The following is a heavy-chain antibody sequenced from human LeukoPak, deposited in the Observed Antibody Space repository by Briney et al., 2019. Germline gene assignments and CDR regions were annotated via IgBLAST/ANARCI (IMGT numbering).Heavy chain of an antibody. J-gene: IGHJ4*02. CDR3: ARDRGIAAAGSFDY. CDR2: IYHSGST. Sequence: GSLRLSCAASGFTFSTYWMSWIRQPPGKGLEWIGYIYHSGSTYYNPSLKSRVTISVDTSKNQFSLKLSSVTAADTAVYHCARDRGIAAAGSFDYWGQGTLVTVSS. D-gene: IGHD6-13*01. V-gene: IGHV4-59*01. CDR1: GFTFSTYW.